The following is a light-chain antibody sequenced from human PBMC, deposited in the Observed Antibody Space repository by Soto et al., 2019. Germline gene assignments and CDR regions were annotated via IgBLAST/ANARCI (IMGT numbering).Light chain of an antibody. Sequence: DIQMTQSPSSLSASVGDRVTITCRPSQGIGTALAWYQQKPGAVPKLLIHTASTLQSGVPSRFSGSGSGTDFTLTISSLPAEDVATYYCQKYDSAPTFGPGTKVEIK. CDR1: QGIGTA. CDR3: QKYDSAPT. V-gene: IGKV1-27*01. J-gene: IGKJ1*01. CDR2: TAS.